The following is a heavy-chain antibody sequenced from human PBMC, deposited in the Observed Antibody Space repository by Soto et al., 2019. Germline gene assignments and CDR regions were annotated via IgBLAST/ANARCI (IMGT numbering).Heavy chain of an antibody. D-gene: IGHD2-8*01. CDR1: GGTFSSYA. V-gene: IGHV1-69*13. Sequence: ASVKVSCKASGGTFSSYAISWVRQAPGQGLEWMGGIIPIFGTANYAQKFQGRVTITADESTSTAYMELSSLRSEDTAVYYCARGPRKMDWFDPWGQGTLVTVSS. J-gene: IGHJ5*02. CDR2: IIPIFGTA. CDR3: ARGPRKMDWFDP.